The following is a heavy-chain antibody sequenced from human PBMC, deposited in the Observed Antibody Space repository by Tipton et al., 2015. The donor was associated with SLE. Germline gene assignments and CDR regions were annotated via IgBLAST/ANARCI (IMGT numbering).Heavy chain of an antibody. Sequence: FLRLSCAASGFTFSSYAMSWVRQAPGKGLEWVSVIYSGGSTYYADSVKGRFTISRDNSKNTLYLQMNSLRAEDTAVYYCAQSRVGATHWGQGTLVTVSS. V-gene: IGHV3-23*03. D-gene: IGHD1-26*01. CDR3: AQSRVGATH. CDR1: GFTFSSYA. J-gene: IGHJ4*02. CDR2: IYSGGST.